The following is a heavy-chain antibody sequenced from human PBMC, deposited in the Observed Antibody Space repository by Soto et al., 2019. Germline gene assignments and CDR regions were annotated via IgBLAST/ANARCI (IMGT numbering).Heavy chain of an antibody. V-gene: IGHV3-48*03. D-gene: IGHD3-3*01. J-gene: IGHJ5*02. CDR3: SRAKSDFWSVAFAH. CDR1: GFTFSNYD. CDR2: ISSSGGTV. Sequence: GGSLRLSCAASGFTFSNYDMNWVRQAPGKGLEWVSYISSSGGTVYYADSVKGRFTISRDNAQNSLYLQMNSLTAEDTAVYYCSRAKSDFWSVAFAHWGQGTLVTVSS.